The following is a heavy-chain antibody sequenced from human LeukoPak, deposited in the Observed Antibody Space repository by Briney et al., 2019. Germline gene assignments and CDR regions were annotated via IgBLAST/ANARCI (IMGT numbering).Heavy chain of an antibody. CDR3: ARDKSSTRVVPTMGY. J-gene: IGHJ4*02. CDR2: IWYDGSNT. Sequence: GKSLRLSCAASGFTFRNYGMHWDRQAPGKGLEWVALIWYDGSNTDYAASVKGRFTISRDNSKNTLSLQMNSLRAEDTAVYYCARDKSSTRVVPTMGYWGQGTLVTVSS. D-gene: IGHD5-12*01. V-gene: IGHV3-33*01. CDR1: GFTFRNYG.